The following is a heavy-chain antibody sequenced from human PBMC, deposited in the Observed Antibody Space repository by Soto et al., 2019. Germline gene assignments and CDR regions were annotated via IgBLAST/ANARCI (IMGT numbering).Heavy chain of an antibody. V-gene: IGHV4-59*01. CDR1: GGSISSYY. D-gene: IGHD1-26*01. CDR2: IYYSGST. Sequence: SETLSLTCTVSGGSISSYYWSWIRQPPGKGLEWIGYIYYSGSTNYNPSLKSRVTISVDTSKNQFSLKLSSVTAADTAVYYCARDSYSGSYLYYGMDVWGQGTTVTVSS. CDR3: ARDSYSGSYLYYGMDV. J-gene: IGHJ6*02.